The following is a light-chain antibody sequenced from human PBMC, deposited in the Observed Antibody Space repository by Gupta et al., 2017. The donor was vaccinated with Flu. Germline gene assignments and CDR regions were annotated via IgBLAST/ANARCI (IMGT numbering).Light chain of an antibody. V-gene: IGLV2-14*01. CDR1: SSDVGGYNY. CDR2: DVR. Sequence: QSALTQPASVSGSPGQSITISCTGTSSDVGGYNYVSWYQQHPGKAPKLMIYDVRNRPSWVSNRFSGSKSGNTASLTISGLQAEDEADYYCSSYTSSTDVVFGGGTKLTVL. J-gene: IGLJ2*01. CDR3: SSYTSSTDVV.